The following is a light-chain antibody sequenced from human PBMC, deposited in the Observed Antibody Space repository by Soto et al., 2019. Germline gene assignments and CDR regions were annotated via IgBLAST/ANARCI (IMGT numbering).Light chain of an antibody. CDR2: DAS. Sequence: DIQLTQSPPTLSASVGDRVTLTCRASQSISTWLAWYQQKPGKAPKLLIYDASSLESGVPSRFAASGSGTEFTLTISSLQPDDFAPYYCQQYNSFSYTFGQGTKLELK. CDR1: QSISTW. J-gene: IGKJ2*01. V-gene: IGKV1-5*01. CDR3: QQYNSFSYT.